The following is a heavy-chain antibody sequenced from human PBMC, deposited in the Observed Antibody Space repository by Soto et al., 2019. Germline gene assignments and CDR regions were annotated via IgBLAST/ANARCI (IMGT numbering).Heavy chain of an antibody. Sequence: SETLSLTCTVSGGSISSYYWSWIRQPPGKGLEWIGYIYYSGSTNYNPSLKSRVTISVDTSKNQFSLKLSSVTAADTAVYYCARVTTEDYYYYYYGMDVWGQGTTVTVSS. J-gene: IGHJ6*02. CDR1: GGSISSYY. CDR2: IYYSGST. V-gene: IGHV4-59*01. D-gene: IGHD2-15*01. CDR3: ARVTTEDYYYYYYGMDV.